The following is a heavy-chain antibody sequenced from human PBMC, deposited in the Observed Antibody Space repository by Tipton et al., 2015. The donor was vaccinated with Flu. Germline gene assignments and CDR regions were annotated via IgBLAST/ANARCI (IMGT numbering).Heavy chain of an antibody. Sequence: TLSLTCAVYGGSFSGYYWSWIRQPPGKGLEWIGEINHSGSTNYNPSLKSRVTISVDTSKNQFSLKLSSVTAADTAVYYCASESGSYYEGAFDIWGQGTMVTVSS. V-gene: IGHV4-34*01. CDR2: INHSGST. J-gene: IGHJ3*02. CDR3: ASESGSYYEGAFDI. CDR1: GGSFSGYY. D-gene: IGHD1-26*01.